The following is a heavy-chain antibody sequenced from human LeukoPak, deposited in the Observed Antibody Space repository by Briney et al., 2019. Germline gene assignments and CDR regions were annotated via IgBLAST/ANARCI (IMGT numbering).Heavy chain of an antibody. J-gene: IGHJ6*02. Sequence: GGSLRLSCAASGFTFSVYSMNWVRQAPGKGLEWVSYISSSNNIKYADSVKGRFTISRDNAKNSLYLQMNSLRAEDTAVYYCARDLEAWYYYYGMDVWGQGTTVTVSS. CDR3: ARDLEAWYYYYGMDV. CDR1: GFTFSVYS. V-gene: IGHV3-69-1*01. CDR2: ISSSNNI.